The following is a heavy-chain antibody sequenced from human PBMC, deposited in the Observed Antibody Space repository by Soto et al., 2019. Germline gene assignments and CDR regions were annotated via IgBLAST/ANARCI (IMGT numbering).Heavy chain of an antibody. CDR2: IYHSGST. Sequence: QVQLQESGPGLVKPSGTLSLTCAVSGASISSNYWWTWVRQSPGRGLEWIGEIYHSGSTNYNPSLKRRVTVSVDKSNNQFALKLSSVTAADTAAYYCAVVSGGCSAASCQIDPWGQGTLVTVSS. V-gene: IGHV4-4*02. D-gene: IGHD2-15*01. CDR1: GASISSNYW. CDR3: AVVSGGCSAASCQIDP. J-gene: IGHJ5*02.